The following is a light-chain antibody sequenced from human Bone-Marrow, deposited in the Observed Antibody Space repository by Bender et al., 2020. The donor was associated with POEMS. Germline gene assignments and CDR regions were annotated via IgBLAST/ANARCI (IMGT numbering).Light chain of an antibody. V-gene: IGLV2-23*02. CDR3: CSYAGSSTYV. Sequence: QSALTQPASVSGSPGQSITISCTGTSSDVGRHNLVSWHQQHPGKAPKLMIYEVSKRPSGVSNRFSGSKSGNTASLTISGLQAEDEADYYCCSYAGSSTYVFGTGTKVTVL. CDR1: SSDVGRHNL. J-gene: IGLJ1*01. CDR2: EVS.